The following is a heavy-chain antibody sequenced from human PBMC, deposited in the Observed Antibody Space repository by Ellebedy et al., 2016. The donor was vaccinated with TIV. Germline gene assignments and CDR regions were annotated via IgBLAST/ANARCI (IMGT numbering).Heavy chain of an antibody. CDR1: GYTFTSYA. CDR2: INAGNGNT. D-gene: IGHD5-18*01. J-gene: IGHJ5*02. Sequence: AASVKVSCKASGYTFTSYAIHWVRQAPGQRLEWMGWINAGNGNTKYSQKSQGRVTITRDTSASTAYMALRSLTSEDTAVYYCARGGYSYGLNPWGQGTLVTVSS. V-gene: IGHV1-3*01. CDR3: ARGGYSYGLNP.